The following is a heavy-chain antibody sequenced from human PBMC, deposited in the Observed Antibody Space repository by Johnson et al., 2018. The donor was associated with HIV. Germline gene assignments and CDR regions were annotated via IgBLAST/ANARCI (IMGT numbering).Heavy chain of an antibody. J-gene: IGHJ3*02. CDR3: LIRDAFDI. Sequence: VHLVESGGGLVQPGGSLRLSCAASGFTVSGNYMNWVRQAPGKGLEWVSVIYSGGSTYYADSVKGRFTISRDNSKNTLYLQMNSLRAEDTAVYYCLIRDAFDIWGQGTMVTVSS. CDR2: IYSGGST. D-gene: IGHD2-8*01. V-gene: IGHV3-66*01. CDR1: GFTVSGNY.